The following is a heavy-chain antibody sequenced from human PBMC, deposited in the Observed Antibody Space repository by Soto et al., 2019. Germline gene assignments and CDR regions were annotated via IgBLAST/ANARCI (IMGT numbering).Heavy chain of an antibody. D-gene: IGHD3-10*01. CDR3: ARGYGSGSYIYYYYYMDV. Sequence: SETLSLTCAVYGGSFSGYYWSWIRQPPGKGLEWIGEINHSGSTNYNPSLKSRVTISVDTSKNQFSPKLSSVTAADTAVYYCARGYGSGSYIYYYYYMDVWGKGTTVTVSS. V-gene: IGHV4-34*01. CDR2: INHSGST. J-gene: IGHJ6*03. CDR1: GGSFSGYY.